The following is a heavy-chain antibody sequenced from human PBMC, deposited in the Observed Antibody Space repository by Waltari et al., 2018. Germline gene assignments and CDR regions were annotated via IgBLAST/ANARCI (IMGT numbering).Heavy chain of an antibody. CDR1: GSTFNTYG. Sequence: QVQLVQSGAEVKKPGASVKVACRASGSTFNTYGLTWVRQAPGQGLEWMGWISPYKDDTKYSKKFQGRTSMTTDLTTRTAYMELRRLRADDTAVYYCARDFWSQTSGRELSLMDVWGKGTTVTVSS. D-gene: IGHD3-3*01. CDR2: ISPYKDDT. CDR3: ARDFWSQTSGRELSLMDV. J-gene: IGHJ6*03. V-gene: IGHV1-18*01.